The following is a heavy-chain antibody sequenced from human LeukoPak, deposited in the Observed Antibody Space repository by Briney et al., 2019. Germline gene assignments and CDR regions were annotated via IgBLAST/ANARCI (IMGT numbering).Heavy chain of an antibody. CDR2: IYTSGST. D-gene: IGHD6-13*01. CDR1: GGSISSYY. CDR3: ARGGGSSWYTAAFDI. V-gene: IGHV4-4*07. J-gene: IGHJ3*02. Sequence: KPSETLSLTCTVSGGSISSYYWSWIRQPAGKGLEWIGRIYTSGSTNYNPSLKSRVTMSVDTSKNQFSLKLSSVTAADTAVYYCARGGGSSWYTAAFDIWGQGTMVTVSS.